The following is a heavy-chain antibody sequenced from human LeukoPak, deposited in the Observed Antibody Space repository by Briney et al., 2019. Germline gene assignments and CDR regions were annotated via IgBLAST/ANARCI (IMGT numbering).Heavy chain of an antibody. CDR1: GGSFSGYY. V-gene: IGHV4-34*09. D-gene: IGHD3-22*01. J-gene: IGHJ4*02. CDR3: ASFYYDLSSARGFFDY. CDR2: INHSGST. Sequence: PSKTLSLTCAVYGGSFSGYYWSWIRQPPGKGLEWIGVINHSGSTNYNPSLKSRVTISVDTSKNQFSLKLSSVTAADTAVYYCASFYYDLSSARGFFDYWGQGTLVTVSS.